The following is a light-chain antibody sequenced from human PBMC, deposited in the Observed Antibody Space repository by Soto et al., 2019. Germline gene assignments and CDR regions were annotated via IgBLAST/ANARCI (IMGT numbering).Light chain of an antibody. CDR3: QQHNNWPPSIT. V-gene: IGKV3-15*01. CDR2: GAS. Sequence: EIVMAQSPATLSVSPGERATLSCRASQSVSSNLAWYQQKPGQAPRLLIYGASTRATGIPVRFSGSGSGTEFTLTISSLQSEDFAVYYCQQHNNWPPSITFGQGTRLEIK. CDR1: QSVSSN. J-gene: IGKJ5*01.